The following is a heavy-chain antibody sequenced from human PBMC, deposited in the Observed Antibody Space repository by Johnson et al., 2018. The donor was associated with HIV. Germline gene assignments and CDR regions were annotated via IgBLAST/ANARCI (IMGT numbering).Heavy chain of an antibody. D-gene: IGHD3-22*01. CDR3: ARAFLSHYYDSSGPVDI. CDR2: INWNGGST. V-gene: IGHV3-20*04. Sequence: VQLVESGGGLVQPGGSLRLSCAASGFTFDDSAMHWVRQAPGKGLEWVSGINWNGGSTGYADSVKGRFTISRDNAKNSLYLQMNSLRAEDTALYYCARAFLSHYYDSSGPVDIWGQGTMVTVSS. J-gene: IGHJ3*02. CDR1: GFTFDDSA.